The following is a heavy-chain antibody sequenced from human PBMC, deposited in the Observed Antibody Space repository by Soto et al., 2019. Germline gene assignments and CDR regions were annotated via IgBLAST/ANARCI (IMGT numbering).Heavy chain of an antibody. CDR3: AKIPPGYSYGYFYFDY. J-gene: IGHJ4*02. D-gene: IGHD5-18*01. Sequence: PGGSLRLSCAASGFTFSTYAMSWVRQAPGKGLERVSAISGSGGSIYYADSVKGRFTISRYNSKYTLYLQMNSLRAEDTAVYYCAKIPPGYSYGYFYFDYWGQGTLVTVSS. V-gene: IGHV3-23*01. CDR1: GFTFSTYA. CDR2: ISGSGGSI.